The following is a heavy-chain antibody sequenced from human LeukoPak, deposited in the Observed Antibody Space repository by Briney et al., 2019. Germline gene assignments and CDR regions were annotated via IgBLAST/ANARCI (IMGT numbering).Heavy chain of an antibody. V-gene: IGHV3-30-3*01. CDR1: GFTFSSYA. CDR2: ISYDGSNK. D-gene: IGHD4-17*01. Sequence: GRSLRLSCAASGFTFSSYAMHWVRQAPGKGLEWVAVISYDGSNKYYADSVKGRFTISRDNSKNTLYLQMNSLRAEDTAVYYCARDQVDYGDYYYYYGMDVWGQGPTVTVSS. J-gene: IGHJ6*02. CDR3: ARDQVDYGDYYYYYGMDV.